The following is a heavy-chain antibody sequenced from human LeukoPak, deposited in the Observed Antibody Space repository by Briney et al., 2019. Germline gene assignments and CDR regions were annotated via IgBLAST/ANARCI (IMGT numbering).Heavy chain of an antibody. Sequence: SETLSLTCTVSGYSISSGYYWGWIRQPPGKGLEWIRSIYHSGSTYYNPSLRSRVSMSIDTSKNQFSLKLTSVTAADTAVYYCARGVTVTTRISFDSWGQGTLVTVSS. D-gene: IGHD4-17*01. CDR1: GYSISSGYY. J-gene: IGHJ5*01. V-gene: IGHV4-38-2*02. CDR2: IYHSGST. CDR3: ARGVTVTTRISFDS.